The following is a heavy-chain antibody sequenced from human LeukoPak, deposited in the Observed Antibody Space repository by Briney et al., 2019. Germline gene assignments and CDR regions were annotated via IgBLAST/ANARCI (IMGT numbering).Heavy chain of an antibody. D-gene: IGHD5-18*01. CDR1: GFTFSHYG. CDR2: ISGSGGST. CDR3: ATAMVNRY. V-gene: IGHV3-23*01. J-gene: IGHJ4*02. Sequence: PGGSLRLSCAASGFTFSHYGLHWVRQAPGKGLEWVSAISGSGGSTYYADSVKGRFTISRDNSKNTLYLQMNSLRAEDTAVYYCATAMVNRYWGQGTLVTVSS.